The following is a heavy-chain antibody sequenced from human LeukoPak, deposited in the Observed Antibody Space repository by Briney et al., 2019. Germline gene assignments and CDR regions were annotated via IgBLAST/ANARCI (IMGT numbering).Heavy chain of an antibody. CDR3: ARVFGDQSS. CDR2: INPSVCST. CDR1: GWTFTSYY. J-gene: IGHJ4*02. V-gene: IGHV1-46*03. Sequence: GASVKVSCKASGWTFTSYYMHWVRQAPGPGLEWIGIINPSVCSTSYAQKFQGRVTRTRITSTSTVSIELSSLRSEDTAVYYCARVFGDQSSWGQGTLVTVSS. D-gene: IGHD3-3*01.